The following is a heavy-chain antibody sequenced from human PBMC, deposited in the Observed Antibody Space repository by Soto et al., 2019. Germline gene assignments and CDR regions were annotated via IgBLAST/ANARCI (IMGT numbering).Heavy chain of an antibody. D-gene: IGHD2-15*01. Sequence: SETLSLTCTVSGDSINNYYWSWIRQPPGNRLEWIAYISYSGSTDYNPSLKSRVTISVDTSKNQVSLRLSSVTAADTAVYYCARVRRVDGYFDYWGQGTLVTVSS. CDR1: GDSINNYY. CDR2: ISYSGST. V-gene: IGHV4-59*01. CDR3: ARVRRVDGYFDY. J-gene: IGHJ4*02.